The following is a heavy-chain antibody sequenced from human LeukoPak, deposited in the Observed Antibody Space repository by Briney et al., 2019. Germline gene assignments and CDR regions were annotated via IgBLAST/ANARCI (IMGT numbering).Heavy chain of an antibody. Sequence: SETLSLTCTVSGGSVSSGSYYWSWIRQPPGKGLEWIGYIYYSGSTNYSPSLKSRVTISVDTSKNQFSLKLSSVTAADTAVYYCARGPECSSGWYPYYYYYGMDVWGQGTTVTVSS. CDR1: GGSVSSGSYY. CDR3: ARGPECSSGWYPYYYYYGMDV. CDR2: IYYSGST. D-gene: IGHD6-19*01. V-gene: IGHV4-61*01. J-gene: IGHJ6*02.